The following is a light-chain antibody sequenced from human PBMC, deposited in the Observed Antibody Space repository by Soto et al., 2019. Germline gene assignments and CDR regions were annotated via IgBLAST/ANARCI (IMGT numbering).Light chain of an antibody. V-gene: IGLV6-57*04. CDR1: SGSIASNY. CDR2: EDN. J-gene: IGLJ2*01. Sequence: NFMLTQPHSVSESPGKTVTISCTRSSGSIASNYVQWYQQRPGSAPTTVIYEDNQRPSGVPDRFSGSIDSSSNSASLTISGLKTEDEADYYCQSYDSSKKVVFGGGTKVTVL. CDR3: QSYDSSKKVV.